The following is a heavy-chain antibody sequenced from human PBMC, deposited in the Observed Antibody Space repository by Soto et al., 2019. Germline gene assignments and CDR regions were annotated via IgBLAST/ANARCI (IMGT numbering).Heavy chain of an antibody. CDR2: IKQDGSEK. CDR1: GFTFSSYA. J-gene: IGHJ3*02. CDR3: ARGFNSALDI. Sequence: GGSLRLSCAASGFTFSSYAMSWVRQAPGKGLEWVANIKQDGSEKYYVDSAKGRFTISRDNAKNSLHLQMNSLRAEDTAVYYCARGFNSALDIWGQGTMVTVSS. V-gene: IGHV3-7*01.